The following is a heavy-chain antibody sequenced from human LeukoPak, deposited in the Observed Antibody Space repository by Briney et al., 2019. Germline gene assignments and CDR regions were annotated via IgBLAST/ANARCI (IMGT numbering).Heavy chain of an antibody. V-gene: IGHV4-59*12. CDR1: GDSISDYY. J-gene: IGHJ3*02. CDR2: IYYTGYT. D-gene: IGHD5-18*01. CDR3: AREDTRYGDAFDI. Sequence: SETLSLTCTVSGDSISDYYWSWIRLPPGKGLEWIGYIYYTGYTNDNPSLKSRVTMSVDTSKNQFSLKLSSVTAADTAVYYCAREDTRYGDAFDIWGQGTMVTVSS.